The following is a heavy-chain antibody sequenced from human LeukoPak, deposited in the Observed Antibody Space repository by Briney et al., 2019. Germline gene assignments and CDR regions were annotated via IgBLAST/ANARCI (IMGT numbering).Heavy chain of an antibody. CDR2: ISAHNGDT. J-gene: IGHJ4*02. CDR3: ARDQGEMSTIIRGHFDY. V-gene: IGHV1-18*01. D-gene: IGHD3-10*01. CDR1: GYTFMLYG. Sequence: ASVKVSCKASGYTFMLYGISWVRQAPGQGLEWMGWISAHNGDTKYAQKFQGRVTLTTDTSTSTGYMELGSLRSDDTAVYYCARDQGEMSTIIRGHFDYWGQGTLATVSS.